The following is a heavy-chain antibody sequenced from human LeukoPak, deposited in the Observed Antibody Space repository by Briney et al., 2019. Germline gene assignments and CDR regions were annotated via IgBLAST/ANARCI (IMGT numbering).Heavy chain of an antibody. J-gene: IGHJ3*01. V-gene: IGHV3-48*02. D-gene: IGHD3-22*01. CDR3: ARYFDRSGFYRDAFDV. CDR1: GFTFSTYG. CDR2: IGYSDTAK. Sequence: PGGSLRLSCAASGFTFSTYGMSWVRQAPGKGLEWLPYIGYSDTAKYYADSVKGRFTISRDNAENSLHLQMNSLRDEDTAVYYCARYFDRSGFYRDAFDVWGQGTMATVSS.